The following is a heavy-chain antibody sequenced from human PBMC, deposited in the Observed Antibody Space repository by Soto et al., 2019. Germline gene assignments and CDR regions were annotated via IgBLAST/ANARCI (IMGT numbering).Heavy chain of an antibody. D-gene: IGHD3-9*01. J-gene: IGHJ4*02. CDR3: ARHDYDILTGYQPFDY. CDR1: GGSISSSSYY. Sequence: QLQLQESGPGLVKPSETLSLPCTVSGGSISSSSYYWGWIRQPPGKGLEWIGSIYYSGSTYYNPSLKSRVTISVDTSKNQFSLKLSSVTAADTAVYYCARHDYDILTGYQPFDYWGQGTLVTVSS. V-gene: IGHV4-39*01. CDR2: IYYSGST.